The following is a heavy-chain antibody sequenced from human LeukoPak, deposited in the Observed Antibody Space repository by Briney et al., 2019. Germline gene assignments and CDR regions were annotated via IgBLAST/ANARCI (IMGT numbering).Heavy chain of an antibody. V-gene: IGHV3-23*01. J-gene: IGHJ4*02. Sequence: GGSLRLSCAASGFTFSNYAMSWVRQAPGKGLEWVSAISGSGGSTYYADSVKGRFTISRDNSKNTLYLQMNSLRAEDTAVYYCAKGISVPAAMRNYFDYWGQGTLVTVSS. CDR3: AKGISVPAAMRNYFDY. D-gene: IGHD2-2*01. CDR1: GFTFSNYA. CDR2: ISGSGGST.